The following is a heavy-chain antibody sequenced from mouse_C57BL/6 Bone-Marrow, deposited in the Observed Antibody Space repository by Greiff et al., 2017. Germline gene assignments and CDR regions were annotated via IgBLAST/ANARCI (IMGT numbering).Heavy chain of an antibody. CDR1: GYSFTGYY. CDR2: INPSTGGT. V-gene: IGHV1-42*01. CDR3: ARWTPYYSNSYYYAMDY. J-gene: IGHJ4*01. D-gene: IGHD2-5*01. Sequence: VQLQQSGPELVKPGASVKISCKASGYSFTGYYMNWVKQSPEKSLEWIGEINPSTGGTTYNQKFKAKATLTVDKSSSTAYMQLKSLTSEDSAVYYCARWTPYYSNSYYYAMDYWGQGTSVTVSS.